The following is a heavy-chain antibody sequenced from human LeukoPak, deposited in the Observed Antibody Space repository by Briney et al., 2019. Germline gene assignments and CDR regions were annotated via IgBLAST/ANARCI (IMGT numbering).Heavy chain of an antibody. CDR2: ISGSGGST. D-gene: IGHD1-26*01. J-gene: IGHJ4*02. V-gene: IGHV3-23*01. CDR3: AKLINSGSYEGFDY. CDR1: GFIFNTYA. Sequence: GGSLRLSCAASGFIFNTYAMSWVRQAPGKGLEWVSAISGSGGSTYYADSVKGRFTISRDNSKNTLYLQMNSLRAEDTAVYYCAKLINSGSYEGFDYWGQGTLVTVSS.